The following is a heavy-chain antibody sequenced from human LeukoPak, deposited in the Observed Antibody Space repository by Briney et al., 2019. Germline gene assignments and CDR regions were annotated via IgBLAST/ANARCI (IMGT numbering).Heavy chain of an antibody. V-gene: IGHV4-59*08. J-gene: IGHJ3*02. CDR3: ARHDSSGPYNAFDI. D-gene: IGHD3-22*01. CDR1: GGPISSYY. Sequence: SETLSLTCTVSGGPISSYYWSWIRQPPGKGLEWIGYIYYSGSTNYNPSLKSRVTISADASKNQFSLKLSSVTAADTAVYYCARHDSSGPYNAFDIWGQGTMVTVSS. CDR2: IYYSGST.